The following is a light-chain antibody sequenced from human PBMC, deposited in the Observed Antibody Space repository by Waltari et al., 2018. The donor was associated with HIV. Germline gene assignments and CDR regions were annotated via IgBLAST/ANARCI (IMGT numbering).Light chain of an antibody. CDR1: QGISSY. CDR2: AAS. J-gene: IGKJ4*01. V-gene: IGKV1-9*01. Sequence: DIQLTQSPSFLSASVGDRVTITCRASQGISSYVAWYQQKPGKAPNLLIYAASTLEGGVPSRFSGSGSGTDFTLTISSLQPEDFATYYCQQFKSSLVTFGGGTKVEI. CDR3: QQFKSSLVT.